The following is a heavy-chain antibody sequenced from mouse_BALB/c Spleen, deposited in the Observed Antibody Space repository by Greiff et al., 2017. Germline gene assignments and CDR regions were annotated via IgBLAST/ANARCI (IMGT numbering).Heavy chain of an antibody. CDR1: GFTFSSYA. Sequence: EVQRVESGGGLVKPGGSLKLSCAASGFTFSSYAMSWVRQSPEKRLEWVAEISSGGSYTYYPDTVTGRFTISRDNAKNTLYLEMSSLRSEDTAMYYCARDLTGAFAYWGQGTLVTVSA. CDR2: ISSGGSYT. J-gene: IGHJ3*01. CDR3: ARDLTGAFAY. V-gene: IGHV5-9-4*01. D-gene: IGHD4-1*01.